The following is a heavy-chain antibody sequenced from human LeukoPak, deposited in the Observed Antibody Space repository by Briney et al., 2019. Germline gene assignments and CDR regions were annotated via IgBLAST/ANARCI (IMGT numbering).Heavy chain of an antibody. CDR1: GFTFDDYA. V-gene: IGHV3-9*03. D-gene: IGHD3-3*01. J-gene: IGHJ4*02. CDR3: AKGDNYDFWSGYPDY. Sequence: RLSCAASGFTFDDYAMHWVRQAPGKGLEWVSGISWNSGSIGYADSVKGRFTISRDNAKNSLYLQMNSLRAEDMALYYCAKGDNYDFWSGYPDYWGQGTLVTVSS. CDR2: ISWNSGSI.